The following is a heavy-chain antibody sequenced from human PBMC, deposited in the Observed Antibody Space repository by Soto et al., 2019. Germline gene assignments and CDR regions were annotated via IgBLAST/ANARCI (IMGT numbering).Heavy chain of an antibody. D-gene: IGHD6-19*01. CDR1: GFTFSSYA. CDR3: AKDRVAIAVAISWFDP. Sequence: HPGGSLRLSCAASGFTFSSYAMSWVRQAPGKGLEWVSAISGSGGSTYYADSVKGRFTISRDNSKNTLYLQMNSLRAEDTAVYYCAKDRVAIAVAISWFDPWGQGTLVTVSS. CDR2: ISGSGGST. J-gene: IGHJ5*02. V-gene: IGHV3-23*01.